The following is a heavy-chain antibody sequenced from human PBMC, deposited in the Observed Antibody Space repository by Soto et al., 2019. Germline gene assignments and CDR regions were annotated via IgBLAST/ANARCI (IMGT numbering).Heavy chain of an antibody. J-gene: IGHJ4*02. Sequence: LSLTCTVSGGSISSYYWSWIRQPPGKGLEWIGYIYYSGSTNYNPSLKSRVTISVDTSKNQLSLKLSSVTAADTAVYYCARRWGTAFDYWGQATLVTVSS. CDR1: GGSISSYY. CDR2: IYYSGST. D-gene: IGHD3-16*01. V-gene: IGHV4-59*08. CDR3: ARRWGTAFDY.